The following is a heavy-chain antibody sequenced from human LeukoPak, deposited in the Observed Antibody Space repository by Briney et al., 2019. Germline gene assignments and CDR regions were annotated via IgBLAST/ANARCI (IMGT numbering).Heavy chain of an antibody. J-gene: IGHJ5*02. CDR1: GFTVSSNY. D-gene: IGHD2-2*01. V-gene: IGHV3-66*02. CDR2: IYSGGST. CDR3: ARAPSGYCSSTSCP. Sequence: GGSLRLSCAASGFTVSSNYMSWVRQAPGKGLEWVSVIYSGGSTYYADSVKGRFTISRDNSKNTLYPQMNSLRAEDTAVYYCARAPSGYCSSTSCPWGQGTLVTVSS.